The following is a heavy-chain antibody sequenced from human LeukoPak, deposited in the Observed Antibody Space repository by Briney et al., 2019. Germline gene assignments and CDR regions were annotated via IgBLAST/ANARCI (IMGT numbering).Heavy chain of an antibody. J-gene: IGHJ4*02. D-gene: IGHD3-22*01. V-gene: IGHV3-53*01. CDR1: GFTVSSNY. Sequence: PGGSLRLSCAASGFTVSSNYMSWVRQAPGKGLEWVSVIYSGGSTYYADSVKGRFTISRHNSKNTLYLQMNSLRAEDTAVYYCARNYYYDSTRLYYFDYWGQGTLVTVSS. CDR2: IYSGGST. CDR3: ARNYYYDSTRLYYFDY.